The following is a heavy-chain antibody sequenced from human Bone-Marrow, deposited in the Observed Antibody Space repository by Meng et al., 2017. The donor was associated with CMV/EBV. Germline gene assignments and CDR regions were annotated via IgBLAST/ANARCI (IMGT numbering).Heavy chain of an antibody. D-gene: IGHD6-13*01. Sequence: GESLKISCAASGFTFSSYEMNWVRQAPGKGLEWVSYISSSGSTIYYADSVKGRFTISRDNAKNSLYLQMNSLRAEDTAVYYCARGWQQLALRGGWFDPWGQGTLVTVSS. CDR3: ARGWQQLALRGGWFDP. CDR2: ISSSGSTI. J-gene: IGHJ5*02. V-gene: IGHV3-48*03. CDR1: GFTFSSYE.